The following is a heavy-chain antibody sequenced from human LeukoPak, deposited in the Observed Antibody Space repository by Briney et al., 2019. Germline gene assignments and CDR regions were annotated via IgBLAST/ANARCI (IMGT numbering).Heavy chain of an antibody. CDR1: GGSISSYY. V-gene: IGHV4-59*01. Sequence: SETLSLTCTVSGGSISSYYWSWIRQPPGKGLEWIGYIYYSGSTNYNPSLKSRVTISVDTSKNQFSLKLSSVTAADTAVYYCARRRDYYDSSGYYYYYYMDVWGKGTTVTVSS. J-gene: IGHJ6*03. CDR2: IYYSGST. CDR3: ARRRDYYDSSGYYYYYYMDV. D-gene: IGHD3-22*01.